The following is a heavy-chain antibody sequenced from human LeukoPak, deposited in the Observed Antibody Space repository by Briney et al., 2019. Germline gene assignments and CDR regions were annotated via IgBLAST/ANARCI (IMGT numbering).Heavy chain of an antibody. CDR2: ISSSSSYI. D-gene: IGHD6-13*01. CDR3: ARVVPAKHSYWYFDL. Sequence: GGSLRLSCAASGFTFSSYSMNWVRQAPGKGLEWVSSISSSSSYIYYADSVKGRFTISRDNAKNSLYLQMNSLRAEDTAVYYCARVVPAKHSYWYFDLWGRGTLVTVSS. V-gene: IGHV3-21*01. J-gene: IGHJ2*01. CDR1: GFTFSSYS.